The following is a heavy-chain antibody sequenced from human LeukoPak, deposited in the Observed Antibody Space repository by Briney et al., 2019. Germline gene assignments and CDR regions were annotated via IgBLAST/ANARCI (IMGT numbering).Heavy chain of an antibody. Sequence: GGSLRLSCAASGFTFSNYGMSWVRQAPGKGLQWVSGISGSGGERYYTESVKGRFTISRDNSKNTLYLQMNSLRAEDTAVYYCAREATYYYDSSGSTHLLGDAFDIWGQGTMVTVSS. J-gene: IGHJ3*02. D-gene: IGHD3-22*01. V-gene: IGHV3-23*01. CDR1: GFTFSNYG. CDR3: AREATYYYDSSGSTHLLGDAFDI. CDR2: ISGSGGER.